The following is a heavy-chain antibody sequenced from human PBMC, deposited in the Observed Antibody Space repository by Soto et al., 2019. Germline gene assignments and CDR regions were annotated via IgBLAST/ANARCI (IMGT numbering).Heavy chain of an antibody. CDR1: GFTFNEYA. CDR2: ISSNSGSV. D-gene: IGHD4-17*01. CDR3: AKDALTAVGFHFDY. Sequence: EVQLVESGGGLVQPGRSLRLSCAASGFTFNEYAMHWVRQVPGKSLEWVSGISSNSGSVGYADSVKGRFTISRDNAKNSLYLQMSSLKAEDTALYYCAKDALTAVGFHFDYWGQGTPVTVSS. V-gene: IGHV3-9*01. J-gene: IGHJ4*02.